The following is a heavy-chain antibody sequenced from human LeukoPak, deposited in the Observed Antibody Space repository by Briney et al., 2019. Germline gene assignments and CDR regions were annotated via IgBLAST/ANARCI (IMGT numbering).Heavy chain of an antibody. CDR3: ARAGGLGFLEWLIYFDY. CDR2: IKQDGSEK. J-gene: IGHJ4*02. D-gene: IGHD3-3*01. V-gene: IGHV3-7*01. CDR1: GFTFSSYW. Sequence: GGSLRLSCAASGFTFSSYWMSWVRQAPGKGLEWVANIKQDGSEKYYVDSVKGRFTISRDNAKNSLYLQMNSLRAEDTAVYYCARAGGLGFLEWLIYFDYWGQGTLVTVSS.